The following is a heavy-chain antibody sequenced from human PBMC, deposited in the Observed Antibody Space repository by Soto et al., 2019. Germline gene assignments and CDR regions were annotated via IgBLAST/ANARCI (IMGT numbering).Heavy chain of an antibody. CDR1: GFTFSSYG. J-gene: IGHJ6*02. Sequence: GWSLRLSCAASGFTFSSYGMHWVRQAPGKGLEWVAVISYDGSNKYYADSVKGRFTISRDNSKNTLYLQMNSLRAEDTAVYYCAKDQYSRDYYYGMDVWGQGTTVTVSS. V-gene: IGHV3-30*18. CDR2: ISYDGSNK. CDR3: AKDQYSRDYYYGMDV. D-gene: IGHD4-4*01.